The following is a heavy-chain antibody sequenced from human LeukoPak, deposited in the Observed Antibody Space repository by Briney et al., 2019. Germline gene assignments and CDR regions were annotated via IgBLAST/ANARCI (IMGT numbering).Heavy chain of an antibody. CDR3: ARDNSKVYYFDY. D-gene: IGHD2/OR15-2a*01. Sequence: ASVKVSCKASGYTFTSYGISWVRQAPGQGLEWMGWISAYNGNTNYAQKLQGRVTMTTDTSTSTAYMELPSLRSDDTAVYYCARDNSKVYYFDYWGQGTLVTVSS. V-gene: IGHV1-18*01. J-gene: IGHJ4*02. CDR2: ISAYNGNT. CDR1: GYTFTSYG.